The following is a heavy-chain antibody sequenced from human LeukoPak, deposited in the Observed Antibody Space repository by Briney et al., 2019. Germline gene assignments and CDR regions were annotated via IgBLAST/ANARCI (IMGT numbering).Heavy chain of an antibody. CDR3: ARVRGCSSTSCYPAFDI. Sequence: SETLSLTCTVSGGSFRDHYWSWIRQFPGKTLEWIGYIYYSGTTNYSPSLKSRVTISVDTSKNQFSLKLTSVTAADTAVYYCARVRGCSSTSCYPAFDIWGQGTMVTVSS. CDR1: GGSFRDHY. J-gene: IGHJ3*02. CDR2: IYYSGTT. V-gene: IGHV4-59*11. D-gene: IGHD2-2*01.